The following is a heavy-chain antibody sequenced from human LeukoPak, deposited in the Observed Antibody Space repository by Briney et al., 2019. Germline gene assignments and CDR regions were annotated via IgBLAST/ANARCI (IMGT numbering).Heavy chain of an antibody. CDR2: IKQDGSEK. CDR3: ARDPVEINSGYDLDYFDY. D-gene: IGHD5-12*01. V-gene: IGHV3-7*04. J-gene: IGHJ4*02. Sequence: PGGSLRLSCAASGFTFSSYWMSWVRQAPGKGLEWVANIKQDGSEKYYVDSVKGRFTISRDNAKNSLYLQMNSLRAEDTAVYYCARDPVEINSGYDLDYFDYWGQGTLVTVSS. CDR1: GFTFSSYW.